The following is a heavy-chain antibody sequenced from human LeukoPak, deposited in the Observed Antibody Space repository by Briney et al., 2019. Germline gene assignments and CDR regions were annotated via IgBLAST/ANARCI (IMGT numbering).Heavy chain of an antibody. CDR2: ITTYNGNT. CDR3: ATDARSSSWYTDAFDI. CDR1: GYTFTSFG. J-gene: IGHJ3*02. V-gene: IGHV1-18*01. D-gene: IGHD6-13*01. Sequence: GASVKVSCKASGYTFTSFGISWVRQAPGQGLEWMGWITTYNGNTNYVQKLQGRVTITADKSTSTAYMELGSLRSEDTAVYYCATDARSSSWYTDAFDIWGQGTMVTVSS.